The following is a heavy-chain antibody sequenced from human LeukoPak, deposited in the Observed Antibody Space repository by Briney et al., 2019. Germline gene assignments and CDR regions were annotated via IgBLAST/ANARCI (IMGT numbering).Heavy chain of an antibody. V-gene: IGHV3-30*04. D-gene: IGHD3-10*01. Sequence: GGSLRLSCAASGFTFSSHAMHWVRQAPGKGLEWVAVISYDGSNKYYADSVKGRFTISRDNSKNTLYLQMNSLRAEDTAVYYCAREPYYYGSGSYCFDYWGQGTLVTVSS. CDR2: ISYDGSNK. CDR3: AREPYYYGSGSYCFDY. CDR1: GFTFSSHA. J-gene: IGHJ4*02.